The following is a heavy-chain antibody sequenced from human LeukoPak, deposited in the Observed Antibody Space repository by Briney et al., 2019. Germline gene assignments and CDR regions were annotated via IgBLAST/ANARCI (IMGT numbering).Heavy chain of an antibody. CDR1: GFTFNDYY. CDR3: ARDLSDSSGWWLVY. D-gene: IGHD6-19*01. J-gene: IGHJ4*02. Sequence: GGSLRLSCAASGFTFNDYYMRWLRQAPGKGLEWVSVIYSGGSTYYADSVKGRSTISRDNSKNTLYLQMNSLRAEDTAVYYCARDLSDSSGWWLVYWGQGTLVTVSS. CDR2: IYSGGST. V-gene: IGHV3-53*01.